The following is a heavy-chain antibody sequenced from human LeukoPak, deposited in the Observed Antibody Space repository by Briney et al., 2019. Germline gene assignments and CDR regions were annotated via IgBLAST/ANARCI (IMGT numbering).Heavy chain of an antibody. CDR3: AREILRFDI. V-gene: IGHV7-4-1*02. CDR1: GYTFTRYS. CDR2: INTNSGNP. J-gene: IGHJ3*02. Sequence: ASVKVPCKASGYTFTRYSMNWVRQAPGQGLEWIGWINTNSGNPTYAQGFTGRFVFSLDTSVSTAYLQISSLQAEDTAVYYCAREILRFDIWGQGTMVTVSS.